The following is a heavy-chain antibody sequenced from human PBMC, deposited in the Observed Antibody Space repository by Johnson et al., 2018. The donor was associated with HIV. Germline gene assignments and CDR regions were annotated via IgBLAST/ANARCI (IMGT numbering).Heavy chain of an antibody. Sequence: VQLVESGGGVVRPGGSLRLSCAASGFTFDDYGMSWVRQAPGKGLEWVPGINWNGGSTGYADSVKGRFTIPRDNAKNSLYLQMNSLRAEDTALYYCARGPTMRYCTNGVCYIGAFDIWGQGTMVTVSS. V-gene: IGHV3-20*04. CDR3: ARGPTMRYCTNGVCYIGAFDI. CDR2: INWNGGST. J-gene: IGHJ3*02. CDR1: GFTFDDYG. D-gene: IGHD2-8*01.